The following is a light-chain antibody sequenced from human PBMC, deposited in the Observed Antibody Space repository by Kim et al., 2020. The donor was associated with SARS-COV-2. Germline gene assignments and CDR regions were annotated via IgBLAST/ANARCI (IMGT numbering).Light chain of an antibody. J-gene: IGLJ1*01. Sequence: SYELTQPPSVSVSPGQTASITCSGYKLGDKYVSWYQQKPGQSLVVVIYQDNQRPSGIFERFSGSNSGNTATLTISGTQAMDEADYYCQAWDSSTHNYVFG. CDR3: QAWDSSTHNYV. CDR1: KLGDKY. CDR2: QDN. V-gene: IGLV3-1*01.